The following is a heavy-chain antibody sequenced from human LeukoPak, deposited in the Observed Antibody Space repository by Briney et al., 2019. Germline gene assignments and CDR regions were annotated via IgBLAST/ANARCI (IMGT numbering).Heavy chain of an antibody. Sequence: SETLSLTCTVSGGSISSHYWSWVRQPAAKGLEWIGRIYTSGSTNYNPSLKSRVTMSVDPSKNQFSLKLSSVTAADTAVYYCARSGVGDSSGYYDLGILSGAFDIWGQGTRVTVSS. D-gene: IGHD3-22*01. J-gene: IGHJ3*02. CDR3: ARSGVGDSSGYYDLGILSGAFDI. CDR1: GGSISSHY. V-gene: IGHV4-4*07. CDR2: IYTSGST.